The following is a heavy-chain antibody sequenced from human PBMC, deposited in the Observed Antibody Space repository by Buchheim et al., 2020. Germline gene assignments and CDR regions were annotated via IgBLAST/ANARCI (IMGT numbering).Heavy chain of an antibody. D-gene: IGHD6-13*01. CDR2: ISSSSSYI. Sequence: EVQLVESGGGLVKPGGSLRLSCAASGFTFSSYSMSWVRQAPGKGLEWVSSISSSSSYIYYAESVKGRFTISRDNAKNSLYLQMNSLRAEDTAVYYCARSGPTIKSSSCDYWGQGTL. CDR1: GFTFSSYS. V-gene: IGHV3-21*01. J-gene: IGHJ4*02. CDR3: ARSGPTIKSSSCDY.